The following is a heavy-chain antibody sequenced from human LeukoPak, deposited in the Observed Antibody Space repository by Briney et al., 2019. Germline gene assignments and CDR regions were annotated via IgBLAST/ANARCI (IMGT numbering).Heavy chain of an antibody. CDR1: GWSFSGYY. Sequence: SETLSLTCAAYGWSFSGYYWSWIRQPPGKGLEWIAEINHSGSTNYNPSLKSRGTISVDTSKNQFSLKLSSVTAADTAVYYCARAGSGSYSGWGQGTLVTVSS. J-gene: IGHJ4*02. D-gene: IGHD1-26*01. CDR3: ARAGSGSYSG. V-gene: IGHV4-34*01. CDR2: INHSGST.